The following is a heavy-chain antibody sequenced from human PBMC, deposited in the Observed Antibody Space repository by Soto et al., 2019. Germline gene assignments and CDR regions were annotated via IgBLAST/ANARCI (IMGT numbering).Heavy chain of an antibody. CDR2: ISYDGSNK. Sequence: GGSLRLSCAASGFTFSSYGMHWVRQAPGKGLEWVAVISYDGSNKYYADSVKGRFTISRDNSKNTLYLQMNSLRAEDTAVYYCAKERVGATSWLRYYYYYGMDVWGQGTTVTVS. CDR3: AKERVGATSWLRYYYYYGMDV. D-gene: IGHD1-26*01. J-gene: IGHJ6*02. V-gene: IGHV3-30*18. CDR1: GFTFSSYG.